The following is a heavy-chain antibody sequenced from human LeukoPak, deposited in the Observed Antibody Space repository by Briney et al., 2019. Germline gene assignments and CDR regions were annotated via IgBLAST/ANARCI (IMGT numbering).Heavy chain of an antibody. J-gene: IGHJ4*02. D-gene: IGHD3-10*01. Sequence: PGRSLRLSCAASGFTFSSYAMHWVRQAPGKGLEWVAAISYDGSSKYYADSVKGRFTISRDNSKNTLYLQMNSLRAEDTAVYYCARDGWYYYGSGSYLLGGDYWGQGTLVTVSS. CDR1: GFTFSSYA. CDR3: ARDGWYYYGSGSYLLGGDY. V-gene: IGHV3-30*04. CDR2: ISYDGSSK.